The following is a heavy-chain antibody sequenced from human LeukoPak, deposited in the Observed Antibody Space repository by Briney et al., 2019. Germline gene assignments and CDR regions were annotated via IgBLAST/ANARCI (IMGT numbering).Heavy chain of an antibody. D-gene: IGHD3-22*01. J-gene: IGHJ5*02. CDR3: AKGGSGYFLDL. V-gene: IGHV3-23*01. CDR2: ISNDGGGT. Sequence: GGSLRHSCAASGFIFNNFGLIWVRQAPGKGLEWVSAISNDGGGTTYADFVKGRFTISRNNSKNTLFLQMNSLRAEDTALYYCAKGGSGYFLDLWGQGTLVTVSS. CDR1: GFIFNNFG.